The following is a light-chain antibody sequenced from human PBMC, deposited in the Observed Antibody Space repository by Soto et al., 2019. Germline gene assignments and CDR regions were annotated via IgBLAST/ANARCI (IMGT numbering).Light chain of an antibody. V-gene: IGKV1-39*01. CDR1: QNIGTY. CDR2: AAS. CDR3: QQSYSTPRT. J-gene: IGKJ1*01. Sequence: DIQMTQSPSSLSASVGDRVTITCRGSQNIGTYLNWYQQKAGNAPKLLIYAASSLQSGVPSRFSGSGSGTDFTLTISSLQPEDFATYYCQQSYSTPRTFGQGTKVEVK.